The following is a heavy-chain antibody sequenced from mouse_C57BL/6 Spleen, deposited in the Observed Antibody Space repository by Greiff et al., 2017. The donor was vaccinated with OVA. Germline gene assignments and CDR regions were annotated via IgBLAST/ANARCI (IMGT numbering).Heavy chain of an antibody. CDR1: GFNIKDDY. CDR3: TTWGAY. V-gene: IGHV14-4*01. J-gene: IGHJ3*01. Sequence: VHVKQSGAELVRPGASVKLSCTASGFNIKDDYMHWVKQRPEQGLEWIGWIDPENGDTEYASKFQGKATITADTSSNTAYLQLSSLTSEDTAVYYCTTWGAYWGQGTLVTVSA. CDR2: IDPENGDT.